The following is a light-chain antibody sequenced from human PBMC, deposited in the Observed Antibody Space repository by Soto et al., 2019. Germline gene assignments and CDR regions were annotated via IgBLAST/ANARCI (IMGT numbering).Light chain of an antibody. V-gene: IGLV1-36*01. CDR1: SSNIGNNA. Sequence: QSVLTQPPSVSAAPRQRVTISCSGSSSNIGNNAVNWYQQLPGKAPKLLIYYDDLLPSGVSDRFSGSKSGTSASLAISGLQSEDEADYYCAAWADSLNGVVFGGGTKLTVL. CDR3: AAWADSLNGVV. CDR2: YDD. J-gene: IGLJ2*01.